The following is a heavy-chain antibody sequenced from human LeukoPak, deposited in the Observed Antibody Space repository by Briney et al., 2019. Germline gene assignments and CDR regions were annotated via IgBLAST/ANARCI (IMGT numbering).Heavy chain of an antibody. D-gene: IGHD6-19*01. CDR1: GFSFSDNY. CDR2: ISNSGSYT. V-gene: IGHV3-11*05. CDR3: ARAHGAGPGGHFDY. J-gene: IGHJ4*02. Sequence: GGSLRLSCAASGFSFSDNYMSWIRQAPGKGLEWVSYISNSGSYTNYPDSVKGRFTISRDNAKNSLYLQMNSLRDEDTAVYYCARAHGAGPGGHFDYWGQGTLVTVSS.